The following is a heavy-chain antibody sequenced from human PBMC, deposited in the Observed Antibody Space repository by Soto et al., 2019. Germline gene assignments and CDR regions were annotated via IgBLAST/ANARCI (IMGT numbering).Heavy chain of an antibody. CDR2: IIPIFGTA. CDR1: VGTFSSYA. Sequence: QVQLVQSGAEVKKPGSSVKVSCKASVGTFSSYAISWVRQAPGQGLEWMGGIIPIFGTANYAQKFQGRVTITADESKSTAYVELSSLRSDDTAVYYGARDSDCSTTSGYRYFDYWGQGSLVTVSA. D-gene: IGHD2-2*02. J-gene: IGHJ4*02. CDR3: ARDSDCSTTSGYRYFDY. V-gene: IGHV1-69*01.